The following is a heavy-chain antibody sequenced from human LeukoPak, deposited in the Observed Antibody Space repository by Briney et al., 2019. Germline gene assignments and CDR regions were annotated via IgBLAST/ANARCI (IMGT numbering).Heavy chain of an antibody. CDR1: GFTFSSYS. J-gene: IGHJ3*02. Sequence: PGGSLRPSCAASGFTFSSYSMNWVRQAPGKGLEWVSSISSSSSYIYYADSVKGRFTISRDNAKNSLYLQMNSLRAEDTAVYYCARADLEYSSSSVYSDAFDIWGQGTMVTVSS. CDR3: ARADLEYSSSSVYSDAFDI. D-gene: IGHD6-6*01. V-gene: IGHV3-21*01. CDR2: ISSSSSYI.